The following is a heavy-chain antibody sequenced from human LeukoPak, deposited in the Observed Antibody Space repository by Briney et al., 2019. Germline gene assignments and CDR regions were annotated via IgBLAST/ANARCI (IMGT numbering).Heavy chain of an antibody. CDR1: GFTFSSYW. Sequence: GRSLRLSCPAPGFTFSSYWMHWVRQAPGKGLVWVSRINSDGSSTSYADSVKGRFTISRDNAKNTLYLQMNSLRAEDTAVYYCARDDKPYYDFWSGPDAFDIWGQGTMVTVSS. D-gene: IGHD3-3*01. J-gene: IGHJ3*02. V-gene: IGHV3-74*01. CDR2: INSDGSST. CDR3: ARDDKPYYDFWSGPDAFDI.